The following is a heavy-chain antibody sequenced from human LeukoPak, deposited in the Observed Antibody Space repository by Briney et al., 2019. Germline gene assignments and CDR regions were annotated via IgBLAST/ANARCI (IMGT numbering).Heavy chain of an antibody. CDR1: GGTFSSYA. CDR3: AKDEIATTVPKY. J-gene: IGHJ4*02. Sequence: SVKVSCKASGGTFSSYAISWVRQAPGQGLEWMGRIIPILGIANYAQKFQGRVTITADKSTSTAYMELSSLRSEDTAVYYCAKDEIATTVPKYWGQGTLVTVSS. D-gene: IGHD5-24*01. CDR2: IIPILGIA. V-gene: IGHV1-69*04.